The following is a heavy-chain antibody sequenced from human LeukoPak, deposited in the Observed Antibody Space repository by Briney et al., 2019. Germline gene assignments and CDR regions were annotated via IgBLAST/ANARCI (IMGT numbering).Heavy chain of an antibody. D-gene: IGHD2-15*01. J-gene: IGHJ4*02. V-gene: IGHV4-39*01. Sequence: PSETLSLTCTVSGGSISSSSYYWGWIRQPPGKGLEWIGSIYYSGSTYYNPSLKSRVTISVDTSKNQFSLKLSSVTAADTAVYYCARHGGGYCSGGSCYGRFEYYWGQGTLVTVSS. CDR1: GGSISSSSYY. CDR3: ARHGGGYCSGGSCYGRFEYY. CDR2: IYYSGST.